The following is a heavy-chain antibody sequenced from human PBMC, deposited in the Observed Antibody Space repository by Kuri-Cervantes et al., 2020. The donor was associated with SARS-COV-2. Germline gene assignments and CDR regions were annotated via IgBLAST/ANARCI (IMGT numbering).Heavy chain of an antibody. CDR1: GYTFTGYY. J-gene: IGHJ3*02. D-gene: IGHD4-17*01. V-gene: IGHV1-8*02. Sequence: SVKVSCKASGYTFTGYYMHWVRQAPGQGLEWMGWINPNSGNTGYAQKFQGRVTMTRNTSISTAYMELSSLRSEDTAVYYCALYGDYDPAFDIWGQGTMVTVSS. CDR2: INPNSGNT. CDR3: ALYGDYDPAFDI.